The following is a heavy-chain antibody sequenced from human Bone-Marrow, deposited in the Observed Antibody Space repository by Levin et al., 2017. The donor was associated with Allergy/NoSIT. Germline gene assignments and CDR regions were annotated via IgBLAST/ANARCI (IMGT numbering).Heavy chain of an antibody. V-gene: IGHV3-7*01. CDR2: IKPDGSEI. CDR3: ARERTEGCRSTSCLGDY. Sequence: KGLEWVANIKPDGSEIFYVDSVKGRFAISRDATNNALYLQMNSLRAEDTAMYYGARERTEGCRSTSCLGDYWGQGTLVTVSS. J-gene: IGHJ4*02. D-gene: IGHD2-2*01.